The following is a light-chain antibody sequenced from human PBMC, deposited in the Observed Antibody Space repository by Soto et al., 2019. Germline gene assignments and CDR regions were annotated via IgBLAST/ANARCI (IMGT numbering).Light chain of an antibody. J-gene: IGKJ2*01. CDR2: GAS. Sequence: EIVLTQSPGTLSLSPGERATLSCRASQSVSSTYLAWYQQKPGQAPRLLIYGASSRATGISDRFSGSGSGTDFTLTINRLEPEDFAVYYCQQYGSSPYTFGQGTKLEIK. CDR1: QSVSSTY. CDR3: QQYGSSPYT. V-gene: IGKV3-20*01.